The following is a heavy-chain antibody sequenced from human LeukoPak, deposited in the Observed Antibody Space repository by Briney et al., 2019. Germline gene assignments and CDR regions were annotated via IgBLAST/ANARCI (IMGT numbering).Heavy chain of an antibody. J-gene: IGHJ4*02. CDR2: ISGSGGST. Sequence: GGSLRLSCAASGFTSSSYAMSWVRQAPGKGLEWVSAISGSGGSTYYADSVKGRFTISRDNSKNTLYLQMNSLRAEDTAVYYCAKALTKDRLGESLDYWGQGTLVTVSS. CDR1: GFTSSSYA. CDR3: AKALTKDRLGESLDY. V-gene: IGHV3-23*01. D-gene: IGHD3-10*01.